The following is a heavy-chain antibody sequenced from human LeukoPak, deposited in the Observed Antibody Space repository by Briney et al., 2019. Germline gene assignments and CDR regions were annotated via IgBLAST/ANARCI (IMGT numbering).Heavy chain of an antibody. V-gene: IGHV4-59*11. CDR1: GGSISSHY. J-gene: IGHJ6*02. Sequence: PSETLSLTCTVSGGSISSHYWSWIRQPPGKGLEWIGYIYYSGSTNYNPSLKSRVTISVDTSKNQFSPKLSSVTAADTAVYYCARGRDYYGSGSYGPIYYYYGMDVWGQGTTVTVSS. CDR2: IYYSGST. CDR3: ARGRDYYGSGSYGPIYYYYGMDV. D-gene: IGHD3-10*01.